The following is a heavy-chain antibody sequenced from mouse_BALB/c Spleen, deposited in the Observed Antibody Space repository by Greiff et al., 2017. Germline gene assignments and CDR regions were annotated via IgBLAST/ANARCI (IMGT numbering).Heavy chain of an antibody. Sequence: VQLQQSGAELMKPGASVKISCKATGYTFSSYWIEWVKQRPGHGLEWIGEILPGSGSTNYNEKFKGKATFTADTSSNTAYMQLSSLTSEDSAVYYCARGYYRYDEGAMDYWGQGTSVTVSS. CDR3: ARGYYRYDEGAMDY. D-gene: IGHD2-14*01. CDR1: GYTFSSYW. J-gene: IGHJ4*01. V-gene: IGHV1-9*01. CDR2: ILPGSGST.